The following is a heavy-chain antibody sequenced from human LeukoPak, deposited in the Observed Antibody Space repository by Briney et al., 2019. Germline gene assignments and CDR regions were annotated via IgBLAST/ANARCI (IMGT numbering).Heavy chain of an antibody. CDR1: GFTFSTYW. J-gene: IGHJ6*03. D-gene: IGHD6-19*01. Sequence: GGSLRLSCEAPGFTFSTYWMIWVRQAPGKGLEWVANINQDGSKKYYVDSIKGRFTISRDNAKNSLYLQMISLRAEDTALYYCARVFSGWYGNYMDVWGKGTTVTVSS. V-gene: IGHV3-7*01. CDR3: ARVFSGWYGNYMDV. CDR2: INQDGSKK.